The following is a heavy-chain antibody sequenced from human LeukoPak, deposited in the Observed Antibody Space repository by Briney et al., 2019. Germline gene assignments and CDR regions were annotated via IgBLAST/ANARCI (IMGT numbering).Heavy chain of an antibody. D-gene: IGHD5-12*01. CDR1: GFTFSSYN. Sequence: PGGSLRLSCAASGFTFSSYNMNWVRQAPGKGLEWVSSITSSSNYIYFGDSVKGRFTISRDNAKNSLYLQMNSLRAEDTAVYYCVRDLFGSRATIDYWGQGTLVTVSS. J-gene: IGHJ4*02. CDR3: VRDLFGSRATIDY. V-gene: IGHV3-21*01. CDR2: ITSSSNYI.